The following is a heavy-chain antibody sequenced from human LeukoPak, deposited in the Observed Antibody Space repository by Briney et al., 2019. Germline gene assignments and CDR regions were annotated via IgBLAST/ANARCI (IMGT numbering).Heavy chain of an antibody. CDR1: GYTFTSYG. J-gene: IGHJ4*02. CDR2: ISAYNGNT. D-gene: IGHD6-13*01. CDR3: ARGYRLSAYSSSWYSALKNTAKYGTRALGFDY. V-gene: IGHV1-18*01. Sequence: GASVKVSCKTSGYTFTSYGISWVRQAPGQGLEWMGWISAYNGNTNYAQKLQGRFTMTTDTSTSTAYMELRSLRSDDTAVYYCARGYRLSAYSSSWYSALKNTAKYGTRALGFDYWGQGTLVTVSS.